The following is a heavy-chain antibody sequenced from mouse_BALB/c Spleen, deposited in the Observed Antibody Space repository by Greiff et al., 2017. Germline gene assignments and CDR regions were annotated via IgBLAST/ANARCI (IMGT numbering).Heavy chain of an antibody. J-gene: IGHJ3*01. CDR2: IRLKSNNYAT. Sequence: VQLKESGGGLVQPGGSMKLSCVASGFTFSNYWMNWVRQSPEKGLEWVAEIRLKSNNYATHYAESVKGRFTISRDDSKSSVYLQMNNLRAEDTGIYYCTTSTMITTFFAYWGQGTLVTVSA. CDR1: GFTFSNYW. CDR3: TTSTMITTFFAY. D-gene: IGHD2-4*01. V-gene: IGHV6-6*02.